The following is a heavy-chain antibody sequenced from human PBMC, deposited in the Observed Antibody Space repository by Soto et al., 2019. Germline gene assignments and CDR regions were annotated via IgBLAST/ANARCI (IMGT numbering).Heavy chain of an antibody. CDR1: GFTFSSYA. Sequence: GGSLRLSCAAPGFTFSSYAMHWVRQAPGKGLEWVAVISYDGSNKYYADSVKGRFTISRDNSKNTLYLQMNSLRAEDTAVYYCAKDPNSSGWYGYYYYYYMDVWGKGTTVTVSS. D-gene: IGHD6-19*01. V-gene: IGHV3-30*18. J-gene: IGHJ6*03. CDR3: AKDPNSSGWYGYYYYYYMDV. CDR2: ISYDGSNK.